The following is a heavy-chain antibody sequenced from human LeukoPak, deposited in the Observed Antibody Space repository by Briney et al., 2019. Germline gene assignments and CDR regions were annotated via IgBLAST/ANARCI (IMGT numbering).Heavy chain of an antibody. Sequence: ASVKVSCKASGYTFTSYYMHWVRQAPGQGLGWMGIINPSGGSTSHAQKFQGRVTMTSDTSTSTLYMELSSVRSEDTAMYYCARGGGYRYDYWGQGTLVTVSS. V-gene: IGHV1-46*01. CDR2: INPSGGST. J-gene: IGHJ4*02. CDR1: GYTFTSYY. CDR3: ARGGGYRYDY. D-gene: IGHD3-16*02.